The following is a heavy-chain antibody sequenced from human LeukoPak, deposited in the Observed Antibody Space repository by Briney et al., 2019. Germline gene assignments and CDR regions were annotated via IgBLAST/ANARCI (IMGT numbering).Heavy chain of an antibody. Sequence: EWMGRIIPILGIANYAQKFQGRVTITADKSTSTAYMELSSLRSEDTAVYYCARDPSSSSGGYNWFDPWGQGTLVTVSS. V-gene: IGHV1-69*04. J-gene: IGHJ5*02. CDR2: IIPILGIA. D-gene: IGHD6-6*01. CDR3: ARDPSSSSGGYNWFDP.